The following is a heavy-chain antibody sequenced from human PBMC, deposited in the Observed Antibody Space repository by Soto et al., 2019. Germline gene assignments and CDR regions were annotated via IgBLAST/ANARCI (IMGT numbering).Heavy chain of an antibody. V-gene: IGHV4-30-4*01. J-gene: IGHJ6*02. D-gene: IGHD4-17*01. CDR1: GDSITSGDYY. CDR2: IYYSGNT. Sequence: QVQLQESGPGLVKPSQTLSLTCTVSGDSITSGDYYWSWIRQTPGKCLEWLGYIYYSGNTNHNPSLKGRAIISVDTCKDLFPLELSSVTAADTAVYYRAREGPRFYGGNTVYYSTAGVWAQATMVTV. CDR3: AREGPRFYGGNTVYYSTAGV.